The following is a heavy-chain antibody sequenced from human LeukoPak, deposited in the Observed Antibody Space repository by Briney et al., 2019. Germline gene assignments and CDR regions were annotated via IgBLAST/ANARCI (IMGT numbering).Heavy chain of an antibody. CDR1: GYTFTSYG. J-gene: IGHJ3*02. D-gene: IGHD6-13*01. CDR3: ARDGGQQLVNSAFDI. CDR2: ISAYNGNT. Sequence: ASVKVSCKASGYTFTSYGISWVRQAPGQGLEWMGWISAYNGNTNYAQKLQGSVTMTTDTSTSTAYMELSSLRSEDTAVYYCARDGGQQLVNSAFDIWGQGTMVTVSS. V-gene: IGHV1-18*01.